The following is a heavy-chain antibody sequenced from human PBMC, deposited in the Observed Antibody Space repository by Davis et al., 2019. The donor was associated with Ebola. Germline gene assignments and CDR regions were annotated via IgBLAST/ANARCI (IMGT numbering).Heavy chain of an antibody. CDR1: SGSFSGYY. J-gene: IGHJ3*02. CDR2: IYHGGST. Sequence: PSETLSLTCAVYSGSFSGYYWSWIRQPPGKGLEWIGEIYHGGSTGYNPSLKSRVTISIDTSKNQFSLKLSSVTAADTAVYYCARGWAFDIWGQGTMVTVSS. V-gene: IGHV4-34*01. CDR3: ARGWAFDI.